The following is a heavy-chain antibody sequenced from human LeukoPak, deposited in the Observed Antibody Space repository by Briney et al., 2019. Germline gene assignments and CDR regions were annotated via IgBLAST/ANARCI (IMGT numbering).Heavy chain of an antibody. D-gene: IGHD2-15*01. CDR3: ARGLKQSDVVAQEDNPGNNWFDP. CDR2: IYYSGST. J-gene: IGHJ5*02. CDR1: GGSISSSSYY. V-gene: IGHV4-61*05. Sequence: SETLSLTCTVSGGSISSSSYYWGWIRQPPVKGLEWIGYIYYSGSTNYNPSLKSRVTISVDTSKNQFSLKLSSVTAADTAVYYCARGLKQSDVVAQEDNPGNNWFDPWGQGTLVTVSS.